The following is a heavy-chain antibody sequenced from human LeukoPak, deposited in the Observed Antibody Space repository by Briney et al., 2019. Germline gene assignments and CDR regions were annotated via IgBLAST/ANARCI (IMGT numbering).Heavy chain of an antibody. CDR1: GGSMSSSSYY. CDR2: IFSSGTT. Sequence: SETLSLTCSVSGGSMSSSSYYWAWIRQTPGKGLEWIGSIFSSGTTYYNPSLKSRVTISVDTSRNEFSLKLNSVTAADTAVYYCASHGGSGSYPPVRDDPWGQGTLVTVSS. J-gene: IGHJ5*02. D-gene: IGHD3-10*01. CDR3: ASHGGSGSYPPVRDDP. V-gene: IGHV4-39*01.